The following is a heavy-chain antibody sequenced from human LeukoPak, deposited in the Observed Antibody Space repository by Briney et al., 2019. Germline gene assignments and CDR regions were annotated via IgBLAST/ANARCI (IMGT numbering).Heavy chain of an antibody. CDR1: GFTFNTYW. CDR3: ARDLDWILFDY. V-gene: IGHV3-74*03. CDR2: IRSEGTTT. Sequence: GSLRLSCPASGFTFNTYWMLWVLQAPGQGLVWVSRIRSEGTTTAYADSVKGRFTISRDNAKNTLFLQMNSLSAEDTAVYYCARDLDWILFDYWGQGTLVTVSS. J-gene: IGHJ4*02. D-gene: IGHD3-9*01.